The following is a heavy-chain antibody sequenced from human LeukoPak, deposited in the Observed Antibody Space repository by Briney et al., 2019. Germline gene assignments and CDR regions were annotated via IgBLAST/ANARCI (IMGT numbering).Heavy chain of an antibody. CDR1: GFTFINYG. J-gene: IGHJ4*02. Sequence: PGGSLRLSCAASGFTFINYGLYWVRQPPGKGLEWVATVWYDGNNKYYADSVRGRFTISRDNSKNMLYLHMNSLRVEDTAVYYCTRDPDRSGFDFWGQGTLVTGSS. D-gene: IGHD3-22*01. CDR3: TRDPDRSGFDF. CDR2: VWYDGNNK. V-gene: IGHV3-33*07.